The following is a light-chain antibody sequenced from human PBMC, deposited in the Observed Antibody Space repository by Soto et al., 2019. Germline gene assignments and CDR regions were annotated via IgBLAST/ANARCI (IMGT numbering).Light chain of an antibody. V-gene: IGKV3-15*01. J-gene: IGKJ1*01. CDR1: QSVSSN. CDR2: GAF. CDR3: QQYNNWPWT. Sequence: EIVMTQSPATLSVSPGERATLSCRASQSVSSNLAWYQQKPGQAPSLLIYGAFTRATGIPARFSGTGSGTEFTLTISSLQSEDFAIYYCQQYNNWPWTFGQGTKVDI.